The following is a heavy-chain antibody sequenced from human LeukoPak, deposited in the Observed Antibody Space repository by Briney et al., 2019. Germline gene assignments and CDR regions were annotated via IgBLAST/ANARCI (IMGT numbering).Heavy chain of an antibody. CDR2: ISGSGNGP. V-gene: IGHV3-23*01. CDR1: GVILNNFA. CDR3: ATERGDFFDY. J-gene: IGHJ4*02. D-gene: IGHD5-24*01. Sequence: GGSLRLSCADSGVILNNFAMSWVPEAPGQALEWGSAISGSGNGPYYADSVRGRFTISRDNSKNTLYLQLNSLRADDTAVYYCATERGDFFDYWGQGTLVTVSS.